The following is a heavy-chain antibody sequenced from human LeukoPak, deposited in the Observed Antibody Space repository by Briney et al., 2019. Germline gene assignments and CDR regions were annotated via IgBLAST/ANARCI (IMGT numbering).Heavy chain of an antibody. Sequence: SVKVSCKASGGTFSSYAISWVRQAPGQGLEWMGGIIPIFGTANYAQKFQGRVTITADESTSTAYMELSSLRSEDTAVYYCANQHTPYYYDSSGYYYNYWGQGTLVTVSS. D-gene: IGHD3-22*01. V-gene: IGHV1-69*13. J-gene: IGHJ4*02. CDR3: ANQHTPYYYDSSGYYYNY. CDR2: IIPIFGTA. CDR1: GGTFSSYA.